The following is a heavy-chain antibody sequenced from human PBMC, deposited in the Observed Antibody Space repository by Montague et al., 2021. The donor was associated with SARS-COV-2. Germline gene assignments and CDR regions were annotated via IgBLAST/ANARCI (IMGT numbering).Heavy chain of an antibody. J-gene: IGHJ5*02. V-gene: IGHV4-59*01. Sequence: SQTLSLTCGVYGGSFGNYYWTWIRQPPGKGLEWIGYIYDSGSANYNPSLKSRSTISVDTSNNQFSLRLSSVTAADTAVYYCARAYCGGDCHVGPWGQGILVTVSS. CDR2: IYDSGSA. CDR3: ARAYCGGDCHVGP. D-gene: IGHD2-21*02. CDR1: GGSFGNYY.